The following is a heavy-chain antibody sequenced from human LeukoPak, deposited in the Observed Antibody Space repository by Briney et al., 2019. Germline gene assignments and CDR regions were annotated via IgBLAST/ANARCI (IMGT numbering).Heavy chain of an antibody. V-gene: IGHV4-34*01. CDR3: ARGPARLYHY. Sequence: SETLSLTCAVSGGSFSGYYWSWIRQPPGKGLEWIGEINHSGSTNYNPSLKSRVTISVDTSKNQSSLKLSSVTAADTAVYYCARGPARLYHYWGQGTLVTVSS. D-gene: IGHD2-2*01. J-gene: IGHJ4*02. CDR1: GGSFSGYY. CDR2: INHSGST.